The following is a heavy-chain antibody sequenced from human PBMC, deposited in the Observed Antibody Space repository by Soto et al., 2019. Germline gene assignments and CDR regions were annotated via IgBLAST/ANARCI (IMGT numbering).Heavy chain of an antibody. CDR1: GFSLSTSGVG. Sequence: QITLKESGPTLVKPAQTLTLTCTFSGFSLSTSGVGVGWIRQPPGKALEWLALIYWDDDKRHSPSLKSRLTITKETYKYQVVLTMTNMDPVDTVTYYCAHTLYYYGANWFDPWVQGTLVTVSS. D-gene: IGHD3-10*01. J-gene: IGHJ5*02. CDR3: AHTLYYYGANWFDP. V-gene: IGHV2-5*02. CDR2: IYWDDDK.